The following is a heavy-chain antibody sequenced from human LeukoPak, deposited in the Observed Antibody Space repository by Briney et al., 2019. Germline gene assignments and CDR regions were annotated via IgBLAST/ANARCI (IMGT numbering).Heavy chain of an antibody. CDR3: ARGFKSASYYYYGMDV. J-gene: IGHJ6*02. CDR2: IYYSGST. V-gene: IGHV4-59*12. CDR1: GGSISSYY. Sequence: PSETLSLTCTVSGGSISSYYWSWIRQPPGKGLEWIGYIYYSGSTYYNPSLKSRVTISVDKSKNQFSLKLSSVTAADTAVYYCARGFKSASYYYYGMDVWGQGTTVTVSS.